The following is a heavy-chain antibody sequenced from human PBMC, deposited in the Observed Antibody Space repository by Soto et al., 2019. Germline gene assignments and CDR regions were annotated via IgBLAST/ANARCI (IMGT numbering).Heavy chain of an antibody. D-gene: IGHD4-4*01. CDR2: IYYSGST. J-gene: IGHJ4*02. CDR1: GGSISSYY. Sequence: QVQLQESGPGLVKPSETLSLTCTVSGGSISSYYWSWIRQPPGKGLEWIGYIYYSGSTNYNPSLTSRVTISVDTSKNQFSLKLSSATAADTAVYYCARLHLNWGQGTLVTVSS. CDR3: ARLHLN. V-gene: IGHV4-59*01.